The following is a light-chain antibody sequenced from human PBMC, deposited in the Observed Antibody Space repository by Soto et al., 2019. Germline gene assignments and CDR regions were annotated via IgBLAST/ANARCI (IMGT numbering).Light chain of an antibody. CDR3: QLYGRSPLM. V-gene: IGKV3-20*01. CDR1: QSVSNSY. CDR2: GAS. Sequence: EIVLTQSPGTLSLSPGERATLSCRASQSVSNSYLAWYQQKPGRAPRLLINGASSRPTGIPDRCRGSGSGTDFTLTISRLEPEGLSVYYCQLYGRSPLMLGGGTKVGIK. J-gene: IGKJ4*02.